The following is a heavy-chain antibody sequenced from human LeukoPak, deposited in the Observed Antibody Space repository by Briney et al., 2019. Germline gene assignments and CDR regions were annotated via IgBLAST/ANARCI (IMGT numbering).Heavy chain of an antibody. CDR2: IYHTGNT. Sequence: SETPSLTCAVSGGSIRSSNWWSWVRQPPGKGLEWIGEIYHTGNTNYNPSLKSRVTISVDKSKNQFSLKLSSVTAADTAVYYCATETYYDSSGPHFDYWGQGTLVTVSS. J-gene: IGHJ4*02. V-gene: IGHV4-4*02. D-gene: IGHD3-22*01. CDR1: GGSIRSSNW. CDR3: ATETYYDSSGPHFDY.